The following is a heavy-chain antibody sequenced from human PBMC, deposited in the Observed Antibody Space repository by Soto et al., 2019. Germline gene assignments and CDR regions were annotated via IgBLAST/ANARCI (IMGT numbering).Heavy chain of an antibody. D-gene: IGHD4-17*01. V-gene: IGHV1-18*01. CDR3: SIFDYGAFYSYYRIDV. Sequence: ASVKVSCKASGYTFTSYGISWVRQAPGQGLEWMGWISAYNGNTNYAQKLQGRVTMTTDTSTSTAYKELRSLRSYVTAVYYSSIFDYGAFYSYYRIDVWGQGTTVTVSS. CDR2: ISAYNGNT. J-gene: IGHJ6*02. CDR1: GYTFTSYG.